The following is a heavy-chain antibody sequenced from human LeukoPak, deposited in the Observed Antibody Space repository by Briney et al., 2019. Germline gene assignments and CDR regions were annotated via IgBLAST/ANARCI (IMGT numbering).Heavy chain of an antibody. CDR2: IYYSGST. CDR3: ARELLAASYYYYYYYMDV. CDR1: GGSISSSSYY. Sequence: SETLSLTCTVSGGSISSSSYYWGWIRQPPGKGPEWIGSIYYSGSTYYNPSLKSRVTISVDTSKNQFSLKLSSVTAADTAVYYCARELLAASYYYYYYYMDVWGKGTTVTVSS. V-gene: IGHV4-39*07. J-gene: IGHJ6*03. D-gene: IGHD6-13*01.